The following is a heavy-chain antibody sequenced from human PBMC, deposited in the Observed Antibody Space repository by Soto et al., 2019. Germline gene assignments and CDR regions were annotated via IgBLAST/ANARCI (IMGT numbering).Heavy chain of an antibody. CDR2: ISGSGYST. CDR1: GFAFSSSA. J-gene: IGHJ5*02. D-gene: IGHD3-9*01. Sequence: EVQLLESGGGLVQPGGSLRLSCAASGFAFSSSAMSWVRQAPGKGLEWVSAISGSGYSTYYADSVKGRFTISRDISKNTLYLQMNSLRAEDTAVYYCATRLTIAGWFDNWGQGTLVTVSS. V-gene: IGHV3-23*01. CDR3: ATRLTIAGWFDN.